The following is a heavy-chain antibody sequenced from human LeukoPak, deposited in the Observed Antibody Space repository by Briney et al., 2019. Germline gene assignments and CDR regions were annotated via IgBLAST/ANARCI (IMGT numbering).Heavy chain of an antibody. CDR1: GFTFSSYS. D-gene: IGHD6-13*01. V-gene: IGHV3-66*01. CDR2: IYSGGST. Sequence: GGSLRLSCAASGFTFSSYSMNWVRQAPGKGLEWVSVIYSGGSTYYADSVKGRFTISRDNSKNTLYLQMNSLRAEDTAVYYCARDGQPWDAFDIWGQGTMVTVSS. CDR3: ARDGQPWDAFDI. J-gene: IGHJ3*02.